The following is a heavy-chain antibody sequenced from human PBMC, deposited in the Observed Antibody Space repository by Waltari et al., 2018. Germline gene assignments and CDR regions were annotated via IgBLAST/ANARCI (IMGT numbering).Heavy chain of an antibody. J-gene: IGHJ2*01. V-gene: IGHV3-74*01. Sequence: EEQLVESGGGLVQPGGSLRLSCAASGFILRNYWFHWVRQAPGKGLVWFSRISGSGSNANYADAVRGRFTISRDNAKNTAYLQMNSLTVEDTAVYYCAKYSSSSGGADWYFDLWGRGSLLTVSS. CDR2: ISGSGSNA. D-gene: IGHD4-4*01. CDR1: GFILRNYW. CDR3: AKYSSSSGGADWYFDL.